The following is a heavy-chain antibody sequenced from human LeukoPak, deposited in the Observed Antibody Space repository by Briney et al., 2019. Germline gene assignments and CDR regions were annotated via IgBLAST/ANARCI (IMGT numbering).Heavy chain of an antibody. V-gene: IGHV3-7*01. CDR2: IKEDGSEN. CDR1: GFTFSNYW. D-gene: IGHD6-6*01. CDR3: ARDSARLGFSSMDV. J-gene: IGHJ6*03. Sequence: PGGSLRLSCATSGFTFSNYWMRWVRQAPGKGLEWVASIKEDGSENYYVDSVKGRFTISRDNAKNSLYLQMNSLRAEDTAVYYCARDSARLGFSSMDVWGKGTTVTVSS.